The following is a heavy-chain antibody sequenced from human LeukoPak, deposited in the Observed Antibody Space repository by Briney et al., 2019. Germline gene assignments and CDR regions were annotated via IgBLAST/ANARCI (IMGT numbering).Heavy chain of an antibody. V-gene: IGHV3-30-3*01. Sequence: PGGSLRLSCAASGFTFSSYAMHWVRQAPGKGLEWVEVISYDGSNKYYADSVKGRFTISRDNSKNTLYLQMNSLRAEDTAVYYCARAGYYYDSSGYYHATPFQHWGQGTLVTVSS. D-gene: IGHD3-22*01. CDR3: ARAGYYYDSSGYYHATPFQH. CDR2: ISYDGSNK. CDR1: GFTFSSYA. J-gene: IGHJ1*01.